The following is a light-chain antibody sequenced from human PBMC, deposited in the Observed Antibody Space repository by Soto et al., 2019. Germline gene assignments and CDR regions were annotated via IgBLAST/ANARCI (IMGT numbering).Light chain of an antibody. V-gene: IGKV3-15*01. CDR2: GAS. J-gene: IGKJ5*01. CDR1: QSVSSN. CDR3: QQYNNWPIT. Sequence: EIVMTQSPATLSVSPGERATLSCRASQSVSSNLAWYQQKPGQAPRLIIYGASPRATGIPARFSGSGSVTEFTLTISSPHAEDLAVYYCQQYNNWPITFGQGTRLEIK.